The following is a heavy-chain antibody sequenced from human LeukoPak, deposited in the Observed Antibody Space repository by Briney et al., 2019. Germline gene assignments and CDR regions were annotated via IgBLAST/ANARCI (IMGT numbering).Heavy chain of an antibody. CDR1: GFTFNTYW. Sequence: GSLRLSCAASGFTFNTYWMSWVRQAPGKGLEWVANIKEDGSEMYYVDSVKGRFTISRDNAKKSVYLQMNTLRAEDTAVYYCARISLGLRLGLFENWGQGTLVTVSS. CDR3: ARISLGLRLGLFEN. V-gene: IGHV3-7*03. J-gene: IGHJ4*02. CDR2: IKEDGSEM. D-gene: IGHD3-16*01.